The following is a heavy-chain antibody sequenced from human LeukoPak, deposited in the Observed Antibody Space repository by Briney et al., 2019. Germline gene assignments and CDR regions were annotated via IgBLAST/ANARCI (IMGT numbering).Heavy chain of an antibody. D-gene: IGHD6-13*01. CDR3: ARGEAAAGVFSGPFDY. CDR2: INHSGST. Sequence: PSETLSLTCAVYGGSFSGYYWSWIRQPPGKGLEWIGEINHSGSTNYNPSLKSRVTISVDTSKNQFSLKLSSVTAADTAVYYCARGEAAAGVFSGPFDYWAREPWSPSPQ. V-gene: IGHV4-34*01. CDR1: GGSFSGYY. J-gene: IGHJ4*02.